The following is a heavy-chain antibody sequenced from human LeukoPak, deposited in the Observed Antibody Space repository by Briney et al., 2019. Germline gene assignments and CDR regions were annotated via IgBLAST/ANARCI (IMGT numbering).Heavy chain of an antibody. CDR3: ARDPRWLTPDCTSTSCYENHFDP. CDR2: IYHSGSA. V-gene: IGHV4-38-2*02. J-gene: IGHJ5*02. CDR1: GYSISSGYQ. Sequence: SETLSVTCGVSGYSISSGYQWAWIRQSPGKGLKWISSIYHSGSAHYNPSLKSRVTISVETSKNQFSLNLYSVTAADTAVYYCARDPRWLTPDCTSTSCYENHFDPRGQGTLVTVSS. D-gene: IGHD2-2*01.